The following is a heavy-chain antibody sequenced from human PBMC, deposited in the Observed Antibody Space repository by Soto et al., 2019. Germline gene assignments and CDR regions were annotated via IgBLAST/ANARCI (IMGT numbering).Heavy chain of an antibody. V-gene: IGHV3-48*01. CDR2: VSSSRSFM. D-gene: IGHD6-13*01. CDR3: ARGIVNSWYVNYFDC. Sequence: EVQLVESGGGLVQPGGSLRLSCTASGFTFSDYNMNWVRQAPGKGLEWVSYVSSSRSFMYYADSVNGRFTVSRDDAKNSLFLQMNSLRAEDTAVYYCARGIVNSWYVNYFDCWGRGTLVTVSS. CDR1: GFTFSDYN. J-gene: IGHJ4*02.